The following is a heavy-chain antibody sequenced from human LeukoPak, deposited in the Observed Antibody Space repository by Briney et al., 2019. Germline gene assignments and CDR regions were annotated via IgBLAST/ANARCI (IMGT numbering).Heavy chain of an antibody. Sequence: GESLKISCKGSGYSFTSYWICLVRHMPGKGLEWRWIFYPGGSDTRYSPSFQRQVTIPADKSISTAYLQWSSLKASDTAMYYCARALNYYDSSGYCLDYWGQGTLVTVSS. CDR1: GYSFTSYW. CDR3: ARALNYYDSSGYCLDY. CDR2: FYPGGSDT. V-gene: IGHV5-51*01. D-gene: IGHD3-22*01. J-gene: IGHJ4*02.